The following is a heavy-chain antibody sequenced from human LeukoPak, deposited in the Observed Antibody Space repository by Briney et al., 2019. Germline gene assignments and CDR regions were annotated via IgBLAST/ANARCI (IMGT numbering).Heavy chain of an antibody. J-gene: IGHJ6*03. CDR1: GYSISSGYY. Sequence: SETLSLTCTVSGYSISSGYYWGWIRQPPGKGLEWIGSIYHSGSTYYNPSLKSRVTISVDTSKNQFSLKLSSVTAADTAVYYCARGGYRRARTTVTKQGRQPRMKDYYYYMDVWGKGTTVTVSS. D-gene: IGHD4-17*01. V-gene: IGHV4-38-2*02. CDR2: IYHSGST. CDR3: ARGGYRRARTTVTKQGRQPRMKDYYYYMDV.